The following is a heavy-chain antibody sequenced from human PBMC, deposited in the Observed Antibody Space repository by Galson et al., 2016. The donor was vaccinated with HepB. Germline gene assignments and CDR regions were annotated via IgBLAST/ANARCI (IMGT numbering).Heavy chain of an antibody. Sequence: VRQAPGQGPEWRGKINPSGGSTRYEQKFQGRVTMTRNTSISTAYMEVSSLRSEDTAVYYCARSADYFDSSGHFHYYGLDVWGQGTTVTVSS. V-gene: IGHV1-46*01. CDR2: INPSGGST. CDR3: ARSADYFDSSGHFHYYGLDV. D-gene: IGHD3-22*01. J-gene: IGHJ6*02.